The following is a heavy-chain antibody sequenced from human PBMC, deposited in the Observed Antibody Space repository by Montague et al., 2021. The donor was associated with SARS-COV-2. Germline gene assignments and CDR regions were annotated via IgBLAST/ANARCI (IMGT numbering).Heavy chain of an antibody. D-gene: IGHD3-10*01. CDR1: GDSISDYY. Sequence: ETLSLTCTVSGDSISDYYWSWIRQPPGMGLEWIGYIFRSGAANYNPPLKSRVIISLDTSKSQFSLRLSSVTAADTAIYYCARTSRGSRYFYGVDVWGQGTTVTVSS. CDR3: ARTSRGSRYFYGVDV. J-gene: IGHJ6*02. V-gene: IGHV4-59*01. CDR2: IFRSGAA.